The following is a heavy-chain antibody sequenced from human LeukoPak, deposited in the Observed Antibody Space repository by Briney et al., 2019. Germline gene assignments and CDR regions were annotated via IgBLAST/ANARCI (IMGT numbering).Heavy chain of an antibody. D-gene: IGHD1-26*01. Sequence: SGPTLVKPSETLSLTCTVSGGSISSYYWSWIRQPPGKGLEWIGYIYYSGSTNYNPSLKSRVTISVDTSKNQFSLKLSSVTAADTAVYYCAREGKIVGARSYGVDAWGQGTTVTVSS. V-gene: IGHV4-59*01. CDR2: IYYSGST. CDR1: GGSISSYY. CDR3: AREGKIVGARSYGVDA. J-gene: IGHJ6*02.